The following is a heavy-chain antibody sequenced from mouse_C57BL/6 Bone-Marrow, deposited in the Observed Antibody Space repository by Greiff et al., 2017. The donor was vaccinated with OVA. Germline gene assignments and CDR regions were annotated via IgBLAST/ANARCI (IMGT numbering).Heavy chain of an antibody. CDR2: IYPGDGDT. J-gene: IGHJ1*03. V-gene: IGHV1-82*01. CDR1: GYAFSSSW. Sequence: VKLQQSGPELVKPGASVKISCKASGYAFSSSWMNWVKQRPGKGLEWIGRIYPGDGDTNYNGKFKGKATLTADKSSSTAYMQLSSLTSEDSAVYFCANYYGSSYWYFDVWGTGTTVTVSS. D-gene: IGHD1-1*01. CDR3: ANYYGSSYWYFDV.